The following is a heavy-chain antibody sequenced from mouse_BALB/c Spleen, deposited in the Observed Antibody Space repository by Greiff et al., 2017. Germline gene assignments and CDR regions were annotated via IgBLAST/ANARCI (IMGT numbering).Heavy chain of an antibody. CDR2: ISYSGST. CDR3: ASWIYYRYDGTY. J-gene: IGHJ3*01. D-gene: IGHD2-14*01. Sequence: EVQLVESGPGLVKPSQSLSLTCTVTGYSITSDYAWNWIRQFPGNKLEWMGYISYSGSTSYNPSLKSRISITRDTSKNQFFLQLNSVTTEDTATYYCASWIYYRYDGTYWGQGTLVTVSA. V-gene: IGHV3-2*02. CDR1: GYSITSDYA.